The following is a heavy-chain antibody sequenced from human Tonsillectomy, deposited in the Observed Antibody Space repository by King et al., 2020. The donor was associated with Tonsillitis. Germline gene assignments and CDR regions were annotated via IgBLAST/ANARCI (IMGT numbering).Heavy chain of an antibody. CDR2: IYYSGST. J-gene: IGHJ4*02. CDR3: ARDLYSSGWYYFDN. V-gene: IGHV4-61*01. CDR1: GGSVSSGSYY. Sequence: VQLQESGPGLVKPSETLSLTCTVSGGSVSSGSYYWSWIRQPPGKGLEWIGDIYYSGSTNYNPSLKSRVTISVDTSKNQFSLKLSSVTAADTAVYYCARDLYSSGWYYFDNWGQGTLVTVSS. D-gene: IGHD6-19*01.